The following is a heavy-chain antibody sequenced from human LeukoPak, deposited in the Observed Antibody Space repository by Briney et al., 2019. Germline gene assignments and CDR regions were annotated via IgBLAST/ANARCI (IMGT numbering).Heavy chain of an antibody. D-gene: IGHD5-24*01. CDR1: GGSISSSSYY. J-gene: IGHJ4*02. V-gene: IGHV4-39*02. CDR2: IYYTGST. CDR3: AREGRWLQFYYFDY. Sequence: SETLSLTCTVSGGSISSSSYYWGWIRQPPGKGLEWIGSIYYTGSTHYNPSLKSPVTISVDTSKNQFSLNLSSVTAADTAVYYCAREGRWLQFYYFDYWGQGTLVTVSS.